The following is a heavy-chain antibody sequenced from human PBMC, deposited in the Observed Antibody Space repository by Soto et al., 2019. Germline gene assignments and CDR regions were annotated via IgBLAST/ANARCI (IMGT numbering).Heavy chain of an antibody. CDR2: ISWNSGNI. Sequence: EVQLVESGGGLVQPGRSLRLSCVASAFTFGDYAMHWVRQAPEKGLEWVSCISWNSGNIVYVDSVEGRFTISRDNAKNSLYLQMNSLRPEDTAFYYCAKWYTTSCFAHFDFWGQGALVTVSS. V-gene: IGHV3-9*01. CDR3: AKWYTTSCFAHFDF. CDR1: AFTFGDYA. J-gene: IGHJ4*02. D-gene: IGHD2-2*01.